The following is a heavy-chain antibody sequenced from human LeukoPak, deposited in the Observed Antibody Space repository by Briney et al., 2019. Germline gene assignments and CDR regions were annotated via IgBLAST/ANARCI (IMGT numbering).Heavy chain of an antibody. CDR2: IKQDGSKK. D-gene: IGHD5-24*01. V-gene: IGHV3-7*04. J-gene: IGHJ4*02. CDR3: TRVGYIDEGIDY. Sequence: GGPLDLPFLPSEFPFGSYWMPWARKAQGKGLEWVANIKQDGSKKSYVDSVKGRFTISRDNAKNSLYLQMNSLRAEDTAIYYCTRVGYIDEGIDYWGQGTLVTVSS. CDR1: EFPFGSYW.